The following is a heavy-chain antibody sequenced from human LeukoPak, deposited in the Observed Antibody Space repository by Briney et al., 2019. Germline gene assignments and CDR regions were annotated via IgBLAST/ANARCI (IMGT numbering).Heavy chain of an antibody. CDR1: GSTFSSYD. Sequence: GGSLRLSCAASGSTFSSYDIHWVRQATGKGLEWVSGIGTAGEIYYPGSVKGRFTISRENAKNSLYLQMNSLRAEDTAVYYCAREWYSSSWYSRVDAFDIWGQGTMVTVSS. CDR2: IGTAGEI. CDR3: AREWYSSSWYSRVDAFDI. D-gene: IGHD6-13*01. J-gene: IGHJ3*02. V-gene: IGHV3-13*01.